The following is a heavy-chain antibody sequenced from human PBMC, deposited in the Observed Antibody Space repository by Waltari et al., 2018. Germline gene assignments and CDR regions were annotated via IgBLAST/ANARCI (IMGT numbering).Heavy chain of an antibody. Sequence: QVQLQESGPGLVKPSETLSLTCPVSGGSISSYSWSWIRQPPGKGLEWIGYIYYSGSTNYNPSLKSRVTISVDTSKNQFSLKLSSVTAADTAVYYCARVEGWFDPWGQGTLVTVSS. CDR3: ARVEGWFDP. J-gene: IGHJ5*02. CDR2: IYYSGST. D-gene: IGHD1-1*01. CDR1: GGSISSYS. V-gene: IGHV4-59*01.